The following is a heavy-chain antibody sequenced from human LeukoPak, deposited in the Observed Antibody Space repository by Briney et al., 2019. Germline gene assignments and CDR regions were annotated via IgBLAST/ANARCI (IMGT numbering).Heavy chain of an antibody. V-gene: IGHV3-23*01. Sequence: GGSLRLSCAASGFTFSSYAMSWVRQAPGKGLEWVSAISGSGGSTYYADSVKGRFTISRDNSKNTLYLQMNSLRAEDTAVYYCARVTAAAGTRYFDYWGQGTLVTVSS. CDR2: ISGSGGST. J-gene: IGHJ4*02. CDR1: GFTFSSYA. D-gene: IGHD6-13*01. CDR3: ARVTAAAGTRYFDY.